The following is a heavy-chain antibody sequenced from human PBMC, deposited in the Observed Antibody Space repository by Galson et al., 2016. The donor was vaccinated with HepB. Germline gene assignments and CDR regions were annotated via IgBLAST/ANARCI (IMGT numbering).Heavy chain of an antibody. CDR2: VYYSGNT. V-gene: IGHV4-31*03. Sequence: TLSLTCTVSGGSVNGAYYWTWIRQLPGKGLEWIGYVYYSGNTYYNPSLKSRLAISVDRSKNQFSLRLTSVTAADTAVYYCARDLRGRSLIFGMALDVWGQGTTVTVSS. J-gene: IGHJ6*02. D-gene: IGHD3/OR15-3a*01. CDR1: GGSVNGAYY. CDR3: ARDLRGRSLIFGMALDV.